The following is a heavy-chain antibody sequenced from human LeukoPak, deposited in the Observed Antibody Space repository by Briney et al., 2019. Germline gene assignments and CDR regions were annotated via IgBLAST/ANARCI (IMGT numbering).Heavy chain of an antibody. CDR2: INPSGGST. CDR1: GYTFTSYY. V-gene: IGHV1-46*01. J-gene: IGHJ3*02. Sequence: ASVKVSCKASGYTFTSYYMHWVRQAPGQGLEWMGIINPSGGSTSYAQKFQGRVTMTRDTSTSTVYMELSSLRSEDTAVYYCATDSNCGGGSCDAFDIWGQGTMVTVSS. D-gene: IGHD2-15*01. CDR3: ATDSNCGGGSCDAFDI.